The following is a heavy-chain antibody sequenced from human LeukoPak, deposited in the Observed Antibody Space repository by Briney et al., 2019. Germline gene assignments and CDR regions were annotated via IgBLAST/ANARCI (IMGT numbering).Heavy chain of an antibody. J-gene: IGHJ6*02. V-gene: IGHV3-23*01. CDR2: ISGSGGST. CDR1: GFTFSSYA. CDR3: AKYSSSWYYYGMDV. D-gene: IGHD6-13*01. Sequence: GGSLRLSCAASGFTFSSYAMSWVRQAPGKGLEWVSAISGSGGSTYYADSVKGRFTISRDNSKNTLYLQMNSLRAEDTAVYYCAKYSSSWYYYGMDVWGQGTTVTVSS.